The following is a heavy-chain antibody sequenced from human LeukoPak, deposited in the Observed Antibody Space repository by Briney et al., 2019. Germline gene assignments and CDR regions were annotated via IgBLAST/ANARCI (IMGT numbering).Heavy chain of an antibody. CDR3: ARDEGFGSGSYFSYYYMDV. D-gene: IGHD3-10*01. V-gene: IGHV1-2*02. CDR1: GYTFTGYY. Sequence: ASVKVSCKASGYTFTGYYMHWVRQAPGQGLEWMGWINPNSGGTNYAQKFQGRVTMTRDTSISTAYMELSRLRSDDTAVYYCARDEGFGSGSYFSYYYMDVWGKGTTVTISS. J-gene: IGHJ6*03. CDR2: INPNSGGT.